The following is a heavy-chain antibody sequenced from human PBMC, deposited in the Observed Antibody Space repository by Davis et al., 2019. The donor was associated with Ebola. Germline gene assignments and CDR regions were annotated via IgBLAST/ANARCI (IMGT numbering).Heavy chain of an antibody. D-gene: IGHD3-10*01. CDR1: GFTFIAYS. CDR3: ARDEGRGGAYPDY. J-gene: IGHJ4*02. V-gene: IGHV1-18*01. Sequence: ASVKVSCKASGFTFIAYSLNWVRQAPGQGLEWMAWINVNNGKTEYSEKFQGRLTVTTDTSTSTGHMELRSLRSDDTAVYYCARDEGRGGAYPDYWGQGTLVTVSS. CDR2: INVNNGKT.